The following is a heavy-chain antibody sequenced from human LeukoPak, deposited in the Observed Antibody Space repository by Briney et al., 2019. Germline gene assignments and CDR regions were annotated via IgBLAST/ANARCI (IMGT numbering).Heavy chain of an antibody. V-gene: IGHV3-74*01. D-gene: IGHD1-14*01. CDR2: INPDGSRT. J-gene: IGHJ4*02. CDR1: GFTFSSNW. Sequence: GGSLRLSCAASGFTFSSNWMHWVRQGPGKGRVWVSRINPDGSRTDYAESVKGRFTISRDNAKNTLSLEMNSLGDEDTAVYYCSRDFNGRNDFWGQGTLVTVPS. CDR3: SRDFNGRNDF.